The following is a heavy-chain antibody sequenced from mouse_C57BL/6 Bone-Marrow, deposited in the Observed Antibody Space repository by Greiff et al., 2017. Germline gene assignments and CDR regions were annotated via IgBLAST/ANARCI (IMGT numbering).Heavy chain of an antibody. J-gene: IGHJ2*01. CDR2: IHPNSGST. CDR3: ARERDYYGSSYADY. V-gene: IGHV1-64*01. CDR1: GYTFTSYW. Sequence: QVQLQQSGAELVKPGASVKLSCKASGYTFTSYWMHWVKQRPGQGLEWIGMIHPNSGSTNYNEKFKSKATLTVDKSSSTAYMQLSSLTSEDSAVYYCARERDYYGSSYADYWGQGTTLTVSS. D-gene: IGHD1-1*01.